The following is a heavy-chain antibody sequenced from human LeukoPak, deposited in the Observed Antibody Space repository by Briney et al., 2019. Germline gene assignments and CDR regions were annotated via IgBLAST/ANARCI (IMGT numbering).Heavy chain of an antibody. V-gene: IGHV3-21*01. CDR1: TFTFSSYN. J-gene: IGHJ4*02. CDR2: ISSSGTYI. Sequence: GGSLRLSCAASTFTFSSYNMNWVRQAPGKGLEWVSSISSSGTYIYYRDSVKGRFTISRDNAKNSLYLQMNSLRVEDTAVYYCARDAPDYWGQGTLVTVSS. CDR3: ARDAPDY.